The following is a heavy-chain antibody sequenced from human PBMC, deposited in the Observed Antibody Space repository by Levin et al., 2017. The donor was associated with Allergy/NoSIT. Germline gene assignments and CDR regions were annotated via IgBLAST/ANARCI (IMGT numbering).Heavy chain of an antibody. D-gene: IGHD6-19*01. CDR2: ISYDGSNK. J-gene: IGHJ4*02. V-gene: IGHV3-30-3*01. CDR3: ARDVPSGWYFDY. CDR1: GFTFSSYA. Sequence: GGSLRLSCAASGFTFSSYAMHWVRQAPGKGLEWVAVISYDGSNKYYADSVKGRFTISRDNSKNTLYLQMNSLRAEDTAVYYCARDVPSGWYFDYWGQGTLVTVSS.